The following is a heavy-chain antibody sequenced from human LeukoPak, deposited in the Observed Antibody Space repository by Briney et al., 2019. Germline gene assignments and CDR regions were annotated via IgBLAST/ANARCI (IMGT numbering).Heavy chain of an antibody. CDR3: ARALVDGYKELGY. Sequence: ASVEVSCKASGYTFTTYGITWVRQAPGQGLEWMGWISAYNGNTNYAQKLQGRDTMTTDTSTSTAYMELRSLRSDDTAVYYCARALVDGYKELGYWGQGTLVTVSS. CDR2: ISAYNGNT. J-gene: IGHJ4*02. D-gene: IGHD5-24*01. CDR1: GYTFTTYG. V-gene: IGHV1-18*01.